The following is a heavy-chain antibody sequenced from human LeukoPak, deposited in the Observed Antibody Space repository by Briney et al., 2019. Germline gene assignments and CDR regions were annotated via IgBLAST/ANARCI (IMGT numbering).Heavy chain of an antibody. CDR3: AREGYYGSRSYGWFDP. CDR1: GGTFSSYA. D-gene: IGHD3-10*01. V-gene: IGHV1-69*13. Sequence: SVKVSCKASGGTFSSYAISWVRQAPGQGLEWMGGIIPIFGTANYAQKFQGRVTITADESTSTAYMELSSLRSEDTAVYYCAREGYYGSRSYGWFDPWGQGTLVAVSS. CDR2: IIPIFGTA. J-gene: IGHJ5*02.